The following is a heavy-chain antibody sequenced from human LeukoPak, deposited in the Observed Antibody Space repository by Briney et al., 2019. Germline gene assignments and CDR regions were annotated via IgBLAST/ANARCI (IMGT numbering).Heavy chain of an antibody. CDR1: GFTVSSSY. CDR3: AREGPMLRGVIGGKIDY. Sequence: PGGSLRLSCAASGFTVSSSYMSWVRQAPGKGLEWVSYISRSGSFISYTDSVRGRFTISRDNAKNSLYLQMNSLRADDTAVYYCAREGPMLRGVIGGKIDYWGQGTVVTVSS. J-gene: IGHJ4*02. CDR2: ISRSGSFI. V-gene: IGHV3-11*01. D-gene: IGHD3-10*01.